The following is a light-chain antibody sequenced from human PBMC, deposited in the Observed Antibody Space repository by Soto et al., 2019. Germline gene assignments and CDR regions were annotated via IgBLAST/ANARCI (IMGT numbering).Light chain of an antibody. V-gene: IGLV1-40*01. Sequence: QSVLTQPPSVSGAPGQRVTISCTGSSSNIGAGYDVHWYQQLPGTAPKLLIYGNSNRPSGVPDRFSGSKSGTSASLAITGLQAEDEADYYCQSYDSSLRGLVFGGGTQVTVL. J-gene: IGLJ2*01. CDR1: SSNIGAGYD. CDR2: GNS. CDR3: QSYDSSLRGLV.